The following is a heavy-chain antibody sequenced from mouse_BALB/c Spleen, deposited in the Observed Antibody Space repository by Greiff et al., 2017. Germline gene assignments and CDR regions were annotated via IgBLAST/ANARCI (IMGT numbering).Heavy chain of an antibody. V-gene: IGHV5-4*02. CDR2: ISDGGSYT. J-gene: IGHJ2*01. CDR3: ARAYYYGPGYFDY. CDR1: GFTFSDYY. D-gene: IGHD1-1*01. Sequence: EVQLVESGGGLVKPGGSLKLSCAASGFTFSDYYMYWVRQTPEKRLEWVATISDGGSYTYYPDSVKGRFTISRDNAKNNLYLQMSSLKSEDTAMYYCARAYYYGPGYFDYWGQGTTLTVSS.